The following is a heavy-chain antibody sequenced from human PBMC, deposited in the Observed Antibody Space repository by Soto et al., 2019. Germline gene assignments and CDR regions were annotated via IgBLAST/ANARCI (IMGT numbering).Heavy chain of an antibody. CDR1: VFSFSSYG. D-gene: IGHD7-27*01. CDR2: ISYDGSNK. CDR3: AKDLGHGGRGAFDI. Sequence: QVQLVESGGGVVQPGRSLRLSCAASVFSFSSYGMHWVRQAPGKGLEWVAVISYDGSNKYYADSVKGRFTISRDNSKNTLYLQMNSLRAEDTAVYYCAKDLGHGGRGAFDIWGQGTMVTVSS. V-gene: IGHV3-30*18. J-gene: IGHJ3*02.